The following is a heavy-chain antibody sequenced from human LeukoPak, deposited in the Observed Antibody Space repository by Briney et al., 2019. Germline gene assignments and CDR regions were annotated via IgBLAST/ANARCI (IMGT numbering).Heavy chain of an antibody. CDR2: INHSGST. J-gene: IGHJ4*02. D-gene: IGHD5-12*01. CDR3: ARDLPGSGYDFGLEETHYSVDY. V-gene: IGHV4-34*01. CDR1: GGSFSGYY. Sequence: SETLSLTCAVYGGSFSGYYWSWIRQPPGKGLEWIGEINHSGSTNYNPSLKSRVTISVDTSKNQFSLKLSSVTAADTAVYYCARDLPGSGYDFGLEETHYSVDYWGQGTLVTVSS.